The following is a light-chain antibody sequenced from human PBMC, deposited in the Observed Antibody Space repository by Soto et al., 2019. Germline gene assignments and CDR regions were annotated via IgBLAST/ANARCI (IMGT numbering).Light chain of an antibody. V-gene: IGLV1-44*01. J-gene: IGLJ7*01. Sequence: QSVLTQPPSASGTPGQRITISCSGSSSNIGSNTVNWYQQLPGTAPKLLIYSNNNRPSGVPDRFSGSKSGTSASLAISGLQSEDEADYYCAAWDDSLNGAVFGGGTQLTVL. CDR3: AAWDDSLNGAV. CDR2: SNN. CDR1: SSNIGSNT.